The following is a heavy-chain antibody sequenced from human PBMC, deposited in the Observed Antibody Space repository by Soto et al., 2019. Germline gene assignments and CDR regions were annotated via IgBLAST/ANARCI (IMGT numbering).Heavy chain of an antibody. CDR1: GFTFSSYA. CDR3: AKGLGMVWVTTDYDAFDI. D-gene: IGHD4-17*01. CDR2: ISGSGGST. Sequence: PGGSLRLSCAASGFTFSSYAMSWVRQAPGKGLEWVSAISGSGGSTYYADSVKGRFTISRDNSKNTLYLQMNSLRAEDTAVYYCAKGLGMVWVTTDYDAFDIWGQGTMVTVSS. J-gene: IGHJ3*02. V-gene: IGHV3-23*01.